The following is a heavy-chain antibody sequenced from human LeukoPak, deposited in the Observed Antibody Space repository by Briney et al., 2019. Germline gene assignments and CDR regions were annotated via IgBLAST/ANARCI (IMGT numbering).Heavy chain of an antibody. CDR3: AREMIAAAGTYYYYGMDV. CDR2: INTNTGNP. J-gene: IGHJ6*02. V-gene: IGHV7-4-1*02. CDR1: GYTFTSYA. Sequence: ASVKVSCKASGYTFTSYAMYWVRQAPGQGLEWMGWINTNTGNPTYAQGFTGRFVFSLDTSVSTAYLQISSLKAEDTAVYYCAREMIAAAGTYYYYGMDVWGQGTTVTVSS. D-gene: IGHD6-13*01.